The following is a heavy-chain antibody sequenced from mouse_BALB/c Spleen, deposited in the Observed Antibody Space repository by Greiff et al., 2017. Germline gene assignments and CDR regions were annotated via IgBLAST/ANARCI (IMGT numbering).Heavy chain of an antibody. Sequence: QVQLKQPGAELVKPGAPVKLSCKASGYTFTSYWMNWVKQRPGRGLEWIGRIDPSDSETHYNQKFKDKATLTVDKSSSTAYIQLSSLTSEDSAVYYCARGGLRGFAYWGQGTLVTVSA. V-gene: IGHV1-69*02. CDR3: ARGGLRGFAY. CDR2: IDPSDSET. CDR1: GYTFTSYW. J-gene: IGHJ3*01. D-gene: IGHD2-4*01.